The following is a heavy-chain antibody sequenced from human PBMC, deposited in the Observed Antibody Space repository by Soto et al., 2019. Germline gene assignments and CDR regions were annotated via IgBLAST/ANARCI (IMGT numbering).Heavy chain of an antibody. CDR1: GFTFSSYA. J-gene: IGHJ6*02. CDR3: ARVPAYDV. CDR2: ISSNGGST. V-gene: IGHV3-64*01. Sequence: EVQLVESGGGLVQPGGSLRLSCAASGFTFSSYAMHWVRQAPGKGLEYVSAISSNGGSTYYANSVKGRFTISRDNSKNTLYLQMGSLRAEDMAVYYCARVPAYDVWGQGTTVTVSS.